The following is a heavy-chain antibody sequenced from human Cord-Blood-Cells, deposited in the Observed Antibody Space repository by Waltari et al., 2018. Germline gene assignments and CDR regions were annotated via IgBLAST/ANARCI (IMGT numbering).Heavy chain of an antibody. V-gene: IGHV3-21*01. Sequence: EVQLVESGGGLVKPGGSLRLARAASGFTFSSYTMNWVRQAPGEGVEGVSSISSSSSYIYYADSGKGRFTIARDNAKNSLYLQMNSLRAEDTAVYYCARGLYYFDYWGQGTLVTVSS. CDR2: ISSSSSYI. CDR3: ARGLYYFDY. J-gene: IGHJ4*02. CDR1: GFTFSSYT.